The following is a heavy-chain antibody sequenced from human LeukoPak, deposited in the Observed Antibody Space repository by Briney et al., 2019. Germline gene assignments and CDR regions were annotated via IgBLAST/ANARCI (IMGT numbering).Heavy chain of an antibody. V-gene: IGHV6-1*01. CDR1: GDSVSSNSAA. D-gene: IGHD3-3*01. CDR3: ARDAHLPIWSGYWFDP. J-gene: IGHJ5*02. CDR2: TYYRSKWYN. Sequence: SQTLSLTCAISGDSVSSNSAAWNWIRQSPSRGLEWLGRTYYRSKWYNDYAVSVKSRITINPDTSKNQFSLKLSSVTAADAAVYYCARDAHLPIWSGYWFDPWGQGTLVTVSS.